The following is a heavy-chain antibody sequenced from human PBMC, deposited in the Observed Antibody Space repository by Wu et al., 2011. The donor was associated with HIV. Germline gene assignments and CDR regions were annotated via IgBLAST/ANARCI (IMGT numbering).Heavy chain of an antibody. CDR1: GGTFSSYA. CDR3: ASPITYDRGGPLHF. CDR2: IIPIFGTT. D-gene: IGHD3-22*01. J-gene: IGHJ4*02. Sequence: QVQVVQSGAEVKKPGSSVKVSCKASGGTFSSYAISWVRQAPGQGLGWMGRIIPIFGTTNYAQKFQGRVTLTADKSTSTAYMELKSLTSEDTAVYFCASPITYDRGGPLHFWGQGTLITVS. V-gene: IGHV1-69*14.